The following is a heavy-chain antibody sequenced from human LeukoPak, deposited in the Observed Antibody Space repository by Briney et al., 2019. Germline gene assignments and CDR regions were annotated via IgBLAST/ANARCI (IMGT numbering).Heavy chain of an antibody. CDR1: GYSFTSYG. Sequence: ASVKVSCKTSGYSFTSYGVTWVRQAPGQGLEWMEWIGGYTGHTNYVQKFQGRVTMTTDTSTSTAYMELRSLTSDDTAVYYCARDGSCSGGSCAMDGWFDPWGQGTLVTVSS. CDR3: ARDGSCSGGSCAMDGWFDP. CDR2: IGGYTGHT. V-gene: IGHV1-18*04. D-gene: IGHD2-15*01. J-gene: IGHJ5*02.